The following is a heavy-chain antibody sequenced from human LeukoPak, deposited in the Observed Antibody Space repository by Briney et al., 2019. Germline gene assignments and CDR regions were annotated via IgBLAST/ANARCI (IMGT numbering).Heavy chain of an antibody. V-gene: IGHV3-21*01. CDR1: GFAFSSYN. CDR3: ARGHWGLDS. CDR2: ITSGSSYR. D-gene: IGHD7-27*01. J-gene: IGHJ4*02. Sequence: GGSLRLSCAASGFAFSSYNMNWVRQAPGKGLEWVSSITSGSSYRFYADSVKGRFTISRDNAKNSLYLQMNSLRAEDTAMYYCARGHWGLDSWGQGTLVSVS.